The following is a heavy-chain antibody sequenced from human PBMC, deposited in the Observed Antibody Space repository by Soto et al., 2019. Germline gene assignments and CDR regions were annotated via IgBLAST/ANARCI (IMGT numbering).Heavy chain of an antibody. CDR1: GFTFSNYW. Sequence: EVQLVESGGGLVQPGGSLRLSCAASGFTFSNYWMTWVRQAPGKGLEWVAMVKDDGSETYYVDSVKGRFTISRDNAENSLFLQMSNLRAEDTAVYYCVRDWAWDDYSNYDDLGGESSYFDYWGQGTLVTVSS. V-gene: IGHV3-7*03. D-gene: IGHD4-4*01. CDR2: VKDDGSET. CDR3: VRDWAWDDYSNYDDLGGESSYFDY. J-gene: IGHJ4*02.